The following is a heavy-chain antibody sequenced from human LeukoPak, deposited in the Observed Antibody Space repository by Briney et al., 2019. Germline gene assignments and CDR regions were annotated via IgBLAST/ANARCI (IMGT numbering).Heavy chain of an antibody. Sequence: GASVKVSCKASGGTFSSYAISWVRQAPGQGLEWMGGIIPIFGTANYAQKFQGRVTITADESTSTAYMELSSLRSEDTAVYYCARENEGANGLVAFDIWGQGTMVTVSS. CDR2: IIPIFGTA. V-gene: IGHV1-69*01. CDR1: GGTFSSYA. D-gene: IGHD1-26*01. CDR3: ARENEGANGLVAFDI. J-gene: IGHJ3*02.